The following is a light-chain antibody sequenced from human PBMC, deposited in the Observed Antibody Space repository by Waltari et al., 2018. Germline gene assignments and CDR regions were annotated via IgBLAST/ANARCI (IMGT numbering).Light chain of an antibody. CDR2: AAS. CDR3: QQSYSTPR. V-gene: IGKV1-39*01. CDR1: QSISSY. J-gene: IGKJ4*01. Sequence: DIQMTQSPSSLSASVGDRVTITCRASQSISSYLNWYQQKPGKAPKLLIYAASSLQSGVPSRFSGSGSGTDFTLTISSLQPEDFATYYCQQSYSTPRFGGGTKVKIK.